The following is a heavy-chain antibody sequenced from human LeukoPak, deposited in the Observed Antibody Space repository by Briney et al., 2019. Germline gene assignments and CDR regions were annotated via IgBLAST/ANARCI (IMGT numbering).Heavy chain of an antibody. J-gene: IGHJ5*02. Sequence: SVKVYCKASGGTFSSYAISWVRQAPGQGLEWMGRIIPILGIANYAQKFQGRVTTTADKSTSTAYMELSSLRSEDTAVYYCARGVDGGNSDWFDPWGQGTLVTVSS. V-gene: IGHV1-69*04. CDR2: IIPILGIA. CDR1: GGTFSSYA. D-gene: IGHD2-21*02. CDR3: ARGVDGGNSDWFDP.